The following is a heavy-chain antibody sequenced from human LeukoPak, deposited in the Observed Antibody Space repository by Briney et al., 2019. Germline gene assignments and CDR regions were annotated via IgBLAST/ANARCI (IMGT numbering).Heavy chain of an antibody. CDR2: IYYNGST. CDR3: ARRSTYYFDY. J-gene: IGHJ4*02. Sequence: SETLSLTCTVSGGSISSYYWSWIRQPPGKGLEWIANIYYNGSTNYNPSLKSRVTISVDTSKNQFSLKLSSVTAADTAVYYCARRSTYYFDYWGQGTLVTVSS. D-gene: IGHD6-13*01. V-gene: IGHV4-59*01. CDR1: GGSISSYY.